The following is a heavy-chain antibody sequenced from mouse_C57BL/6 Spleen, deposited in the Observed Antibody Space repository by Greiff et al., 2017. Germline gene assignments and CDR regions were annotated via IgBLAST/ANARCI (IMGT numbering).Heavy chain of an antibody. CDR1: GYTFTDYY. Sequence: EVQLQQSGPELVKPGASVKISCKASGYTFTDYYMNWVKQSHGKSLEWIGDINPNNGGTSYNQKFKGKATLTVDKSSSTAYMELRSLTSEDSAVYYCARFDYDGESAMDYWGQGTSVTVSS. CDR3: ARFDYDGESAMDY. D-gene: IGHD2-4*01. CDR2: INPNNGGT. V-gene: IGHV1-26*01. J-gene: IGHJ4*01.